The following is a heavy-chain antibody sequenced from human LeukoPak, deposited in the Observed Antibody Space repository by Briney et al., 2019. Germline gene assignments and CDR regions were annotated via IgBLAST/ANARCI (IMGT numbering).Heavy chain of an antibody. CDR3: AREGKGIAAAAINWFDP. Sequence: SETLSLTCTVSGGSISSYYWSWIRQPPGKGLEWIGYIYYSGSTNYNPSLKSRVTISVDTSKNQFSLKLSSVTAADTAVYYCAREGKGIAAAAINWFDPWGQGTLVTVSS. CDR2: IYYSGST. CDR1: GGSISSYY. V-gene: IGHV4-4*08. D-gene: IGHD6-13*01. J-gene: IGHJ5*02.